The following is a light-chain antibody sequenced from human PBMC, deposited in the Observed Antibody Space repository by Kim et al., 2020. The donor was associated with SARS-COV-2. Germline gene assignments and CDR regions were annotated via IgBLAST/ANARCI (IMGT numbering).Light chain of an antibody. CDR1: SLRSYY. J-gene: IGLJ3*02. CDR2: EKN. V-gene: IGLV3-19*01. CDR3: NSRESGVNHVV. Sequence: AVGKTVRITCQGESLRSYYASWYQQKQGQAPVIVIYEKNNRPSGIPDRFSGSSSGNTASLTITGARAEDEADYYCNSRESGVNHVVFGGGTQLTVL.